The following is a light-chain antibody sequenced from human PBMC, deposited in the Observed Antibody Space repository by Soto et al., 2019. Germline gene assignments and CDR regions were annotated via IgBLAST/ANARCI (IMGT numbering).Light chain of an antibody. V-gene: IGLV4-69*01. CDR1: SGHSSYA. CDR2: LNSDGSH. J-gene: IGLJ2*01. Sequence: QPVLTQSPSASASLGASVKLTCTLSSGHSSYAIAWHQQQPEKGPRYLMKLNSDGSHSKGDGIPDRFSGSSSGAERYLTISSLQSGDEADYYCQTWGTDIVVFGGGTKLTVL. CDR3: QTWGTDIVV.